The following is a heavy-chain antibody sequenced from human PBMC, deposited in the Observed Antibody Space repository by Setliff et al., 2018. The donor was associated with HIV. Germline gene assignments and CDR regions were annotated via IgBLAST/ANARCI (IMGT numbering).Heavy chain of an antibody. CDR3: VRDDRSGYSFDH. CDR2: ISSNGGST. CDR1: GFTFSSYA. J-gene: IGHJ4*02. V-gene: IGHV3-64D*09. D-gene: IGHD3-3*01. Sequence: QLGGSLRLSCSASGFTFSSYAMHWVRQAPGKGLEYVSAISSNGGSTYYADSVKGRFTISRDNSKTTLYLQMSSLIAEDTATYYCVRDDRSGYSFDHWGQGTLVTVSS.